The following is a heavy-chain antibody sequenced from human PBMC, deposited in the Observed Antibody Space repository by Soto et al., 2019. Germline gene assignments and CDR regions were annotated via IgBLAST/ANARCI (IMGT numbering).Heavy chain of an antibody. V-gene: IGHV1-69*01. D-gene: IGHD6-13*01. J-gene: IGHJ6*02. Sequence: QVQLVQSGADVKKPGSSVKVSYKASGGTLSYNAFSWVRQAPGQALEWMGGIVTIFGTANHAQKFQGRVTITADESTSTAYMELSSLRSEDTAVYYCARNGAYSSSQFGMDVWGQGTTVTVSS. CDR1: GGTLSYNA. CDR3: ARNGAYSSSQFGMDV. CDR2: IVTIFGTA.